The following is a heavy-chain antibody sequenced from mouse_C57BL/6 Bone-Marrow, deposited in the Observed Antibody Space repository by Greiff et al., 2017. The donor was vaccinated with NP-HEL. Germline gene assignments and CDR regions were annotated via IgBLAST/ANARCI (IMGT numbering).Heavy chain of an antibody. CDR3: ARGGNYWYYFDY. CDR2: FHPYNDDT. J-gene: IGHJ2*01. D-gene: IGHD2-1*01. CDR1: GYTFTTYP. Sequence: QVQLQQSGAELVKPGASVKMSCKASGYTFTTYPIEWVKQNHGQSLEWIGNFHPYNDDTEYNEKFKNKATLTVEKSSSPVYLELSRLTSDDSSVYYCARGGNYWYYFDYGGQGTTLTGSS. V-gene: IGHV1-47*01.